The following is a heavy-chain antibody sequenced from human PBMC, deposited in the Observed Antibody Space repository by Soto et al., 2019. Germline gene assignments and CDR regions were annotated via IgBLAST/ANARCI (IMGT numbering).Heavy chain of an antibody. CDR3: ARSHTGPLYYFWY. V-gene: IGHV3-66*01. Sequence: GGSLRLSCAASGFTVSSNYMSWVRQAPGKGLEWVSVIYSGGSTYYADSVKGRFTISRDNYNNKLYLQMKSLSAEGTAVYSCARSHTGPLYYFWYCGQGTWGTVSS. J-gene: IGHJ4*02. CDR1: GFTVSSNY. CDR2: IYSGGST.